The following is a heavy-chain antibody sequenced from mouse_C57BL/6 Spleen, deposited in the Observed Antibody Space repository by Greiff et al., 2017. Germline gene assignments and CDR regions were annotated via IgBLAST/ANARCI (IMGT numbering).Heavy chain of an antibody. CDR1: GYAFSSSW. D-gene: IGHD2-1*01. CDR2: IYPGDGDT. CDR3: ARNYGNSYYAMDY. Sequence: QVQLQQSGPELVKPGASVKISCKASGYAFSSSWMNWVKQRPGKGLEWIGRIYPGDGDTNYNGKFKGKATLTADKSSCTAYMQLSSLTSEDSAVYFCARNYGNSYYAMDYWGQGTSVTVSS. J-gene: IGHJ4*01. V-gene: IGHV1-82*01.